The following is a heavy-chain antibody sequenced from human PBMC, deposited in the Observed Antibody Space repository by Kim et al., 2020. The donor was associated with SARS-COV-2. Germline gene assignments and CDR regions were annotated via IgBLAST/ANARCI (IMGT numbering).Heavy chain of an antibody. CDR3: ARGYGSGSYIGYGMDV. Sequence: SVKGRFTISRENAKNSLYLQMNSLRAGDTAVYYCARGYGSGSYIGYGMDVWGQGTTVTVSS. V-gene: IGHV3-13*01. J-gene: IGHJ6*02. D-gene: IGHD3-10*01.